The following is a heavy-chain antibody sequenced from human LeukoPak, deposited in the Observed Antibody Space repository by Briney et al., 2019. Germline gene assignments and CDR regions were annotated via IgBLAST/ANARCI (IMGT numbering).Heavy chain of an antibody. D-gene: IGHD2-2*01. V-gene: IGHV4-59*08. Sequence: SETLSLTCTVSGGSISSYYWSWIRQPLGKGLEWIGYIYYSGSTNYNPSLKSRVTISVDTSKNQFSLKLSSVTAAVTAVYYCATSTSFSTNAFDIWGQGTMVTVSS. CDR2: IYYSGST. CDR1: GGSISSYY. J-gene: IGHJ3*02. CDR3: ATSTSFSTNAFDI.